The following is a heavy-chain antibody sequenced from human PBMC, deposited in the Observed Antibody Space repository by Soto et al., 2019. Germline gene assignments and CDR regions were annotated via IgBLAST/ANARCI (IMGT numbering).Heavy chain of an antibody. CDR1: EFTFSSYD. J-gene: IGHJ4*02. CDR2: VTGSGSST. V-gene: IGHV3-23*01. D-gene: IGHD6-13*01. CDR3: ASIQAAAGIDY. Sequence: GGSLRLACVASEFTFSSYDMTWVRQAPGKGLEWVSSVTGSGSSTCYADSVKGRFTISRDNSKNTLYLQMNSLRAEDTAVYYCASIQAAAGIDYRAQRTLVTGSS.